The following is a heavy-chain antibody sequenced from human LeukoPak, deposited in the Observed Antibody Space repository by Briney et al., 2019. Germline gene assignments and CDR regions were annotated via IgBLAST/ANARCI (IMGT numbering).Heavy chain of an antibody. CDR1: GYTFTSYS. J-gene: IGHJ4*02. D-gene: IGHD2-15*01. CDR2: SSAYNGNT. V-gene: IGHV1-18*01. CDR3: ARASYCSDGSCYSDY. Sequence: ASVKVSCEASGYTFTSYSISWVRQAPGQGLEGMGWSSAYNGNTIYAQKVKGRVTMTTDTSTSTAYMELRSLKSDDTAVYYCARASYCSDGSCYSDYWGQGTLVTVSS.